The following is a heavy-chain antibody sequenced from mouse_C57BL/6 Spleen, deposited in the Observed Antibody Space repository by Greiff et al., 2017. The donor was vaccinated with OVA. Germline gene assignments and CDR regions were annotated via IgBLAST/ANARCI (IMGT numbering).Heavy chain of an antibody. J-gene: IGHJ3*01. D-gene: IGHD1-1*01. CDR1: GYTFTEYT. Sequence: ESGAELVKPGASVKLSCKASGYTFTEYTIHWVKQRSGQGLEWIGWFYPGSGSIKYNEKFKDKATLTADKSSSTVYMELSRLTSEDSAVYFCARHEDYYGSSPAWFAYWGQGTLVTVSA. CDR3: ARHEDYYGSSPAWFAY. CDR2: FYPGSGSI. V-gene: IGHV1-62-2*01.